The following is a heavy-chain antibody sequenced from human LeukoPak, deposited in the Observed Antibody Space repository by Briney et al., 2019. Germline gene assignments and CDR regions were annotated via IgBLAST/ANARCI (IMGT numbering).Heavy chain of an antibody. J-gene: IGHJ4*02. CDR2: IIPIFGTA. CDR3: ATYTAMVAGTFDY. CDR1: GGTFSSYA. V-gene: IGHV1-69*13. Sequence: SVKVSCKASGGTFSSYAISWVRQAPGQGLEWMGGIIPIFGTANYAQKFQGRVTITADESTSTAYMELSSLRSEDTAVYYCATYTAMVAGTFDYWGQGTLVTVSS. D-gene: IGHD5-18*01.